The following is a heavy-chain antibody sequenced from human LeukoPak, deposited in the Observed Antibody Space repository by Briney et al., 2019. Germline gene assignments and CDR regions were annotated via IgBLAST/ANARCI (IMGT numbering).Heavy chain of an antibody. D-gene: IGHD1-1*01. J-gene: IGHJ4*02. Sequence: ASVKVSCKASGYTFTGYYMHWVRQAPGQGLEWMGWINPNSGGTNYAQKFQGRVTMTRDTSISTAYMELSRLRSDDTAVYYCARGWKSDVPSFDYWGQGTLVTVSS. CDR2: INPNSGGT. CDR1: GYTFTGYY. V-gene: IGHV1-2*02. CDR3: ARGWKSDVPSFDY.